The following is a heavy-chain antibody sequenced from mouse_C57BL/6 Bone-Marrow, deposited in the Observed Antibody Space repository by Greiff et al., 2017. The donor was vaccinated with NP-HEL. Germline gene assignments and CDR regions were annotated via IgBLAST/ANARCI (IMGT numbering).Heavy chain of an antibody. D-gene: IGHD2-4*01. Sequence: VQLQQSGAELAKPGASVKLSCKASGYTFTSYWMHWVKQRPGQGLEWIGYINPSSGYTKYNQKFKDKATLTAYKSSSTAYMQLSSLTYEDSAVYYCAREVPITPYAMDYWGQGTSVTVSS. V-gene: IGHV1-7*01. CDR1: GYTFTSYW. CDR3: AREVPITPYAMDY. CDR2: INPSSGYT. J-gene: IGHJ4*01.